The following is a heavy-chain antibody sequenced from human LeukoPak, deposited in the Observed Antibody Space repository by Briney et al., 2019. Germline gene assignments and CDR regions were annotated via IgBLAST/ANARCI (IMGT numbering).Heavy chain of an antibody. CDR1: GFTFSGST. CDR2: IRSKANNYAT. CDR3: TTVIVPVATVAMDV. D-gene: IGHD2-2*01. Sequence: GGSLRLSSAASGFTFSGSTMHWVRQASGKGLEWVGRIRSKANNYATTYAASVTGRFTISRDDSKSTAYLQMNSLKTEDTAVYYCTTVIVPVATVAMDVWGQGATVTVSS. J-gene: IGHJ6*02. V-gene: IGHV3-73*01.